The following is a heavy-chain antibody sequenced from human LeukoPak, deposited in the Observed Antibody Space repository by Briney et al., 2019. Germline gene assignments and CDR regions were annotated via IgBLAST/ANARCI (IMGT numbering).Heavy chain of an antibody. CDR2: IRSKANSYAT. V-gene: IGHV3-73*01. CDR3: TRPLRVAPWWYFDL. J-gene: IGHJ2*01. CDR1: GFTFSGSA. Sequence: GGPVRLSCAASGFTFSGSAMHWVRQASGKALEWVGRIRSKANSYATASAASVKGRFTITRDDSKNTAYLQMNSLKTEDTAVYYCTRPLRVAPWWYFDLWGRGTLVTVSS. D-gene: IGHD2-15*01.